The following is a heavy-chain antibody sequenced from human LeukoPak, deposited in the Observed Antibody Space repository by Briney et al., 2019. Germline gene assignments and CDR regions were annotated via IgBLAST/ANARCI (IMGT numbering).Heavy chain of an antibody. CDR1: GFTLRNYW. J-gene: IGHJ4*01. V-gene: IGHV3-74*01. D-gene: IGHD6-6*01. Sequence: GGSLRLSCAASGFTLRNYWMHWVRQVPGKRLVWVSRISGDGSVTNYADSVKGRFTISRDNAKNTLFLQINCLRAEDTAVYYCARYSSSSGGASYYLDYWGHGTLVTVSS. CDR2: ISGDGSVT. CDR3: ARYSSSSGGASYYLDY.